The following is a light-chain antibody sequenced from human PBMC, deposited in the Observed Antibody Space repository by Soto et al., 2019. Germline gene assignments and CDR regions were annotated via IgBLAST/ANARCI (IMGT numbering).Light chain of an antibody. CDR3: SSYAGSNNRYV. J-gene: IGLJ1*01. V-gene: IGLV2-8*01. CDR1: RSDVGGYNF. CDR2: EVT. Sequence: QSALTQPPSASGSPGQSVTISGTGTRSDVGGYNFVSWYQQHPGKAPKLIIYEVTKRPSGVPDRFSGSKSGNTASLTVSGLQADDEAHYYCSSYAGSNNRYVFGTGTKVTVL.